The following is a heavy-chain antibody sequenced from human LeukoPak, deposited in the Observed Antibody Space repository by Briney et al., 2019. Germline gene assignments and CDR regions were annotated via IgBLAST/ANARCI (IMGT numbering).Heavy chain of an antibody. CDR2: IQYDGSNK. CDR3: AKNPYYYDISGNKGLDY. D-gene: IGHD3-22*01. Sequence: GGSLRLSCAASGFTFSSYGMHWVRQAPGKGLEWVAFIQYDGSNKYYADSVKGRFTISRDNSKNTLYLQMNSLRAEDTAVYYCAKNPYYYDISGNKGLDYWGQGTLVTVSS. V-gene: IGHV3-30*02. CDR1: GFTFSSYG. J-gene: IGHJ4*02.